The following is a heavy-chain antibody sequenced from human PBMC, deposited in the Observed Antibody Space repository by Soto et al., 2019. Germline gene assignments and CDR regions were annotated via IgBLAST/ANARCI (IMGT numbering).Heavy chain of an antibody. CDR3: ARDPSYYGMDV. CDR1: GYTFTSYG. CDR2: ISAYNGNT. V-gene: IGHV1-18*01. Sequence: GASVKVSCKASGYTFTSYGMSWVRQAPGQGLEWMGWISAYNGNTNYAQKLQGRVTITRDTSASTAYMELSSLRSEDTAVYYCARDPSYYGMDVWGQGTTVTVSS. J-gene: IGHJ6*02.